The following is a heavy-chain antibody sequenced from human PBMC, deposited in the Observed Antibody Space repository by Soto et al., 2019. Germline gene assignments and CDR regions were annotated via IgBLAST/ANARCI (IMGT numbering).Heavy chain of an antibody. CDR2: IIPIFGTA. V-gene: IGHV1-69*01. CDR3: ARGRYDFWSGYYRHIDY. Sequence: QVQLVQSGAEVKKPGSSVKVSCKASGGTFSSYAISWVRQAPGQGLEWMGGIIPIFGTANYAQKFKGRVTITADESTSTAEIELSSLESEDTDVYYCARGRYDFWSGYYRHIDYWGQGTLVTVSS. J-gene: IGHJ4*02. D-gene: IGHD3-3*01. CDR1: GGTFSSYA.